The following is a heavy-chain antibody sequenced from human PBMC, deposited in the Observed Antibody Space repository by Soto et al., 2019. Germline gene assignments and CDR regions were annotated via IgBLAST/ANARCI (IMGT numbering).Heavy chain of an antibody. CDR3: AKDLVIVVVPAAIGFSAFDI. V-gene: IGHV3-23*01. J-gene: IGHJ3*02. CDR1: GFTFSSYA. CDR2: ISGSGGST. D-gene: IGHD2-2*03. Sequence: GGSLRLSCAASGFTFSSYAMSWVRQAPGKGLEWVSAISGSGGSTYYVDSVKGRFTISRDNSKNTLYLQMNSLRAEDTAVYYCAKDLVIVVVPAAIGFSAFDIWGQGTMVTVSS.